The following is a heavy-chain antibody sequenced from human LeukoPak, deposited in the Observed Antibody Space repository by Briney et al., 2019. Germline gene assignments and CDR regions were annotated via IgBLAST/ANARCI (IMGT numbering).Heavy chain of an antibody. D-gene: IGHD3-9*01. Sequence: GGSLRLSCAASGFTFSSYSMNWVRQAPGKGLQWLSYISYNSGTISYADSVKGRFTVSRDDAANSLYLQMTSLRVEDTAVYYCARGRLGGHFNWMPSPPDYWGQGTLVTVSS. V-gene: IGHV3-48*04. CDR2: ISYNSGTI. J-gene: IGHJ4*02. CDR3: ARGRLGGHFNWMPSPPDY. CDR1: GFTFSSYS.